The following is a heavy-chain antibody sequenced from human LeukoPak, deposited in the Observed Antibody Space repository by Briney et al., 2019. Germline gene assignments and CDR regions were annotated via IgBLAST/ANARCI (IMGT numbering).Heavy chain of an antibody. Sequence: SETLSLTCAVYGGSFSGYYWSWIRQPPGKGLEWIGEINHSGSTNYNPSLKSRVTISVDTSKNQFSLKLSSVTAADTAVYYCARSGETYRDFDYWGRGTLVTVSS. J-gene: IGHJ4*02. CDR1: GGSFSGYY. V-gene: IGHV4-34*01. CDR3: ARSGETYRDFDY. D-gene: IGHD4-17*01. CDR2: INHSGST.